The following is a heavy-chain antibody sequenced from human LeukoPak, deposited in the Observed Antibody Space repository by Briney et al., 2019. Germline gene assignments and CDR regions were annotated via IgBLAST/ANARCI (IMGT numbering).Heavy chain of an antibody. D-gene: IGHD5-12*01. Sequence: PSETLSLTCTVSGGSISSYYWSWIRQPPGKGLEWIGYIYYSGSTNYNPSLKSRVTISVDTSKNQFSLKLSSVTAADTAVYYCARGGYSLNYFDYWGQGTLVTVSS. CDR2: IYYSGST. CDR3: ARGGYSLNYFDY. CDR1: GGSISSYY. V-gene: IGHV4-59*01. J-gene: IGHJ4*02.